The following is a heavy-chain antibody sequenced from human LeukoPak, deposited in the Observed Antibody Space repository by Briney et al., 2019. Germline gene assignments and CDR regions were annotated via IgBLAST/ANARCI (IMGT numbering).Heavy chain of an antibody. CDR1: GYTFTGYY. V-gene: IGHV1-2*02. D-gene: IGHD3-10*01. CDR3: ARIGGSGSYQNLFFDY. J-gene: IGHJ4*02. Sequence: ASVKVSRKASGYTFTGYYMHWVRQAPGQGLEWMGWINPNSGGTNYAQKFQGRVTMTRDTSISTAYMELSRLRSDDTAVYYCARIGGSGSYQNLFFDYWGQGTLVTVSS. CDR2: INPNSGGT.